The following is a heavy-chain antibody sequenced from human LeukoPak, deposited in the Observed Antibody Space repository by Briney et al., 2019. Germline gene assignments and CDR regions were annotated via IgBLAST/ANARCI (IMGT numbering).Heavy chain of an antibody. J-gene: IGHJ6*02. CDR1: GGSVSSGSYY. CDR3: ARGSHPTWIQLWFTYYYYGMDV. V-gene: IGHV4-61*01. D-gene: IGHD5-18*01. Sequence: SETLSLTCTVSGGSVSSGSYYWSWIRQPPGKGLEWIGYIYYSGSTNYNPSLKSRVTISVDTSKNQFSLKLSSVTAADTAVYYCARGSHPTWIQLWFTYYYYGMDVWGQGTTVTVSS. CDR2: IYYSGST.